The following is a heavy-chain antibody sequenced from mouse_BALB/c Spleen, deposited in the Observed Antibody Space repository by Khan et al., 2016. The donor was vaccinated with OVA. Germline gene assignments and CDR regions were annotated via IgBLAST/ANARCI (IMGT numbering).Heavy chain of an antibody. J-gene: IGHJ2*01. CDR1: GFTFSSYV. Sequence: EVELVESGGGSVKPGGSLKLSCVVSGFTFSSYVMSWVRQTPEKRLEWVASISSGGSTYYPDSVKGRFTISRDNARNIVYLQMSSLRSEDMAMYFCTREAYRYDEYYFDYWGQGTTLTVSS. V-gene: IGHV5-6-5*01. D-gene: IGHD2-14*01. CDR3: TREAYRYDEYYFDY. CDR2: ISSGGST.